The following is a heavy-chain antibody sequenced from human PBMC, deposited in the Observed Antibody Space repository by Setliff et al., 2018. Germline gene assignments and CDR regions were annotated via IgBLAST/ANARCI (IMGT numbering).Heavy chain of an antibody. V-gene: IGHV3-30*02. D-gene: IGHD3-22*01. CDR1: GFTFNSYN. Sequence: PVGSLRLSCAASGFTFNSYNMDWVRQAPGKGLEWVAVIRFDGSNKNYADSVKGRFTISRDNSENTLYLQMNSLRAEDSAMYYCAKSITMIVGGAFDVWGQGTMVTVSS. J-gene: IGHJ3*01. CDR3: AKSITMIVGGAFDV. CDR2: IRFDGSNK.